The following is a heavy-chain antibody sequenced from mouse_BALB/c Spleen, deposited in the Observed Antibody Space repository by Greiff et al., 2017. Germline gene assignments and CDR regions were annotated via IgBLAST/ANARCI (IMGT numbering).Heavy chain of an antibody. CDR2: ISNGGGST. Sequence: EVKLVESGGGLVQPGGSLKLSCAASGFTFSSYTMSWVRQTPEKRLEWVAYISNGGGSTYYPDTVKGRFTISRDNAKNTLYLQMSSLKSEDTAMYYCARQGLYDGYYGSFAYWGQGTLVTVSA. CDR1: GFTFSSYT. J-gene: IGHJ3*01. D-gene: IGHD2-3*01. CDR3: ARQGLYDGYYGSFAY. V-gene: IGHV5-12-2*01.